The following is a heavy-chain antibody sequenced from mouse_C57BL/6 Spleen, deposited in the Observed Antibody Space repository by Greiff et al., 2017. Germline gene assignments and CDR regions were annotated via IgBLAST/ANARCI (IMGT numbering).Heavy chain of an antibody. CDR1: GYTFTDYE. D-gene: IGHD1-1*01. CDR2: IDPETGGT. J-gene: IGHJ2*01. V-gene: IGHV1-15*01. Sequence: QVQLQQSGAELVRPGASVTLSCKASGYTFTDYEMHWVKQTPVHGLEWIGAIDPETGGTAYNQKFKGKAILTADKSSSTAYMELRSLTSEDSAVYYCTTITTVVAGGFDYWGQGTTLTVSS. CDR3: TTITTVVAGGFDY.